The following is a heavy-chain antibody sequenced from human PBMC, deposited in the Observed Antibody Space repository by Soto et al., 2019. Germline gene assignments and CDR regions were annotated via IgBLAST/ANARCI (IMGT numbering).Heavy chain of an antibody. Sequence: ASVKVSCKASGYTFTSYDINWVRQATGQGPEWMGWMNPNSGNTGYAQKFQGRVTRTRNTSISTDYMELSSLRSEATAVYYCARRGMTTLFYWGQGTLVTVSS. CDR1: GYTFTSYD. CDR2: MNPNSGNT. CDR3: ARRGMTTLFY. D-gene: IGHD4-17*01. J-gene: IGHJ4*02. V-gene: IGHV1-8*01.